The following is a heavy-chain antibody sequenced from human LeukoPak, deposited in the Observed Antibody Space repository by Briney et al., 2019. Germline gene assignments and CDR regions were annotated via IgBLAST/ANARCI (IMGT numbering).Heavy chain of an antibody. D-gene: IGHD6-13*01. J-gene: IGHJ4*01. CDR1: GDSISSYY. CDR2: IYHSGST. Sequence: SETLSLTCTVSGDSISSYYWSWIRQPPGKGLEWIGYIYHSGSTNYNPSLKSRLTISADTSKDQFSLKLASVTAADTAVYYCATGSSSTWYYFDYWGQGTLVTVSS. CDR3: ATGSSSTWYYFDY. V-gene: IGHV4-59*01.